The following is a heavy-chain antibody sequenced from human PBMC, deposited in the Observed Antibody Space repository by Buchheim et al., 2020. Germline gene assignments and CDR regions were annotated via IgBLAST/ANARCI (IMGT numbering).Heavy chain of an antibody. CDR2: IYHSGST. J-gene: IGHJ4*02. V-gene: IGHV4-4*02. CDR3: AKVTSGSPSLDC. D-gene: IGHD2-21*02. Sequence: QVQLQESGPGLVKPSGPLSLTCAVSGGSISRAYWWNWVRQPPGKGLEWLGEIYHSGSTNYNPSLKSRVTISVDTYKSQLHLRLTSVTAADTAVYYCAKVTSGSPSLDCWGQGTL. CDR1: GGSISRAYW.